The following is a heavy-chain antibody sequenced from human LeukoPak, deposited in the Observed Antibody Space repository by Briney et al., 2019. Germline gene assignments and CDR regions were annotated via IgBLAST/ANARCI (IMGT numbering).Heavy chain of an antibody. CDR3: AKDPLYDSSGYYTEYYFDY. CDR1: GFTFSSYA. V-gene: IGHV3-23*01. Sequence: GGSLRLSCAASGFTFSSYAMSWVRQAPGKGLEWVSAISGSGGSTYYADSVKGRFTISRDNSKNTLYLQMNSLRAEDTAVYYCAKDPLYDSSGYYTEYYFDYWGQGTLVTVSS. D-gene: IGHD3-22*01. J-gene: IGHJ4*02. CDR2: ISGSGGST.